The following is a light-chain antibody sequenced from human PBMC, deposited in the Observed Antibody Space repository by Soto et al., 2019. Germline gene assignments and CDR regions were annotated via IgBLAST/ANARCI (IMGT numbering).Light chain of an antibody. CDR3: QQYNKWIT. Sequence: EIVMTQSPATLSASPGERATLSCRASQSVSSNLAWYQQKPGQAPRLLIYGASTRATGIPARFSGSGSGTEFTLTISSLQSEDFAVYYCQQYNKWITFGQGTRLEIK. V-gene: IGKV3-15*01. CDR1: QSVSSN. CDR2: GAS. J-gene: IGKJ5*01.